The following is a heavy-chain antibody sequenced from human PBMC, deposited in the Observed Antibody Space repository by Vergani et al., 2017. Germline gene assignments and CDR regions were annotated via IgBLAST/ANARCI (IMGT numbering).Heavy chain of an antibody. V-gene: IGHV1-69*02. J-gene: IGHJ1*01. Sequence: QVQLVQSGAEVKKPGSSVKVSCKASGGTFSSYTISWVRQAPGQGLEWMGRIIPILGIANYAQKFQGRVTITADKSTSTAYMELSSLRSEDTAVDYCARVSRSGYEQSAEYFQHWGQGTLVTVSS. CDR2: IIPILGIA. CDR1: GGTFSSYT. CDR3: ARVSRSGYEQSAEYFQH. D-gene: IGHD5-12*01.